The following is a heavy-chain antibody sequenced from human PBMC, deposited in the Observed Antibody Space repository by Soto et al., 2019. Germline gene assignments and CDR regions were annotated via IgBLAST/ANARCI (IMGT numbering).Heavy chain of an antibody. J-gene: IGHJ6*02. D-gene: IGHD3-3*01. V-gene: IGHV3-53*01. CDR1: GFTVSSNY. CDR3: ARAWKYYDFWSGITYGMDV. CDR2: IYSGGST. Sequence: GGSLRLSCAASGFTVSSNYMRWVRQAPGKGLEWVSVIYSGGSTYYADSVKGRFTISRDNSKNTLYLQMNSLRAEDTAVYYCARAWKYYDFWSGITYGMDVWGQGTTVTVSS.